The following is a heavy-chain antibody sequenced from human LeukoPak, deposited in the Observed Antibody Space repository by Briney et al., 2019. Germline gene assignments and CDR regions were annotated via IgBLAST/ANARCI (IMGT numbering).Heavy chain of an antibody. CDR2: INHSGST. V-gene: IGHV4-34*01. D-gene: IGHD2-15*01. CDR3: ARSPLTAATDNYYGMDV. CDR1: GGSFSGYY. Sequence: SETLSLTCAVYGGSFSGYYWSWIRQPPGKGLEWIGEINHSGSTNYNPSLKSRVTISVDTSKNQFSLKLSSVTAADTAVYYCARSPLTAATDNYYGMDVWGQGTTVTVSS. J-gene: IGHJ6*02.